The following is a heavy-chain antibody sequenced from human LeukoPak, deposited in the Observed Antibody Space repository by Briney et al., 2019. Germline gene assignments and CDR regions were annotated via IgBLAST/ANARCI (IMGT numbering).Heavy chain of an antibody. D-gene: IGHD3-22*01. V-gene: IGHV4-30-4*01. CDR2: IYYSGST. Sequence: SETLSLTCTVSGGSISSGDYYWSWIRQPPGKGLEWIGYIYYSGSTYYNPSLKSRVTISVDTSKNQFSLKLSSVTAADTAVYYCAGDPVVTRGMDVWGQGTTVTVSS. CDR1: GGSISSGDYY. J-gene: IGHJ6*02. CDR3: AGDPVVTRGMDV.